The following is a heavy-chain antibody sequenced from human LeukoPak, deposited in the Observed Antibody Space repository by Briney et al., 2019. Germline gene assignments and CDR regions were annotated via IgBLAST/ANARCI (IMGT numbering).Heavy chain of an antibody. CDR3: ARIPPLNSSGWKYFFDY. CDR2: FDPEDGET. D-gene: IGHD6-19*01. V-gene: IGHV1-24*01. Sequence: GASVKVSCTVSGYTLTELSMHWVRQAPGKGLEWMGGFDPEDGETISAQKFQGRVTMTEDTSRDTAYMELSSLRSEDTAVYYCARIPPLNSSGWKYFFDYWGQGTLVTVSS. CDR1: GYTLTELS. J-gene: IGHJ4*02.